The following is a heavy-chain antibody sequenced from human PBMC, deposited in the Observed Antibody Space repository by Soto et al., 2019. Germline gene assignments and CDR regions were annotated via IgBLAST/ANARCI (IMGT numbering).Heavy chain of an antibody. CDR2: IYYSGST. CDR3: ASLGYCSSTSCYNFSYYYGMDV. CDR1: GGSISSSSYY. D-gene: IGHD2-2*02. Sequence: SETLSLTCTVSGGSISSSSYYWGWIRQPPGKGLEWIGSIYYSGSTYYNPSLKSRVTISVDTSKNQFSLKLSSVTAADTAVYYCASLGYCSSTSCYNFSYYYGMDVWGQGTTVTVSS. J-gene: IGHJ6*02. V-gene: IGHV4-39*01.